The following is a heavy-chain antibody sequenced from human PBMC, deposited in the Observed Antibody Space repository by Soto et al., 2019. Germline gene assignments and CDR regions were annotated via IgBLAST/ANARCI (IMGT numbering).Heavy chain of an antibody. Sequence: GALVKVSCKASGHTFTRYVIHWVRQAPGQRPEWMGWINAGNGHTKYSQKFQDRVTITRDTSASIAYMELSSLRSEDTAVYHCATDPAPFSGINDSHFDSWGRGTLVTVSS. CDR1: GHTFTRYV. J-gene: IGHJ4*02. CDR3: ATDPAPFSGINDSHFDS. CDR2: INAGNGHT. D-gene: IGHD3-10*01. V-gene: IGHV1-3*01.